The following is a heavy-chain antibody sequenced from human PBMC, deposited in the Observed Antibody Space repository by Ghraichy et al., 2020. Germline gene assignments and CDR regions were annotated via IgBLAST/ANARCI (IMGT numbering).Heavy chain of an antibody. J-gene: IGHJ4*02. Sequence: SETLSLTCIVSGGSVSRYSWSWIRQVAGKGLEWIGRTYSRGSNNYNPSLKSRITMSVDTSQNQVSLKLASVTAADTAVYFCARLAAGAADEYDFWGQGTLVTVSS. CDR3: ARLAAGAADEYDF. D-gene: IGHD6-13*01. CDR1: GGSVSRYS. CDR2: TYSRGSN. V-gene: IGHV4-4*07.